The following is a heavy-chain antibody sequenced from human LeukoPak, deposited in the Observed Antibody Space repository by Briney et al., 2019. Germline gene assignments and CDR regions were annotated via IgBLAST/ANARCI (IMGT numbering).Heavy chain of an antibody. CDR1: GFTVSSNY. CDR3: ARRDSGDDFWSGYSFFDY. V-gene: IGHV3-7*01. CDR2: IKQDGSEK. Sequence: PGGSLRLSCAASGFTVSSNYMSWVRQAPGKGLEWVANIKQDGSEKYYVDSVKGRFTISRDNAKISLYLQMNSLRAEDTAVYYCARRDSGDDFWSGYSFFDYWGQGTLVTVSS. D-gene: IGHD3-3*01. J-gene: IGHJ4*02.